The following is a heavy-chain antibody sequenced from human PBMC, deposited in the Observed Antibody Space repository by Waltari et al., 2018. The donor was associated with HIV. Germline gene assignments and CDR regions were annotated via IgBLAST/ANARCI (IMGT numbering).Heavy chain of an antibody. J-gene: IGHJ5*02. D-gene: IGHD2-2*02. V-gene: IGHV4-34*01. CDR1: GGSFSGYY. CDR2: INHSGST. CDR3: ARGGYCSSTSCYREGIFDP. Sequence: QVQLQQWGAGLLKPSETLSLTCAVYGGSFSGYYWSWIRQPPGKGLEWSGEINHSGSTNYNPSLKSRVTISVDTSKNQFSLKLSSVTAADTAVYYCARGGYCSSTSCYREGIFDPWGQGTLVTVSS.